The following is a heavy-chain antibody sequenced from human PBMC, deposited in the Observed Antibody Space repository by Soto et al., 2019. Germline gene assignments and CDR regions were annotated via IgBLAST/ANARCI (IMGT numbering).Heavy chain of an antibody. CDR2: SSAYNGNT. Sequence: QVQLVQSGAEVKKPGASVKVSCKASGYTFTSYGISWVRQAPGQGLEWMGWSSAYNGNTNYAQKFQGRVTRTTDTSTSTAYMELGSLRSDDTAVYSCARGGKYFTNGVCSFYGMYGGGQGTKVPVSS. J-gene: IGHJ6*02. D-gene: IGHD2-8*01. V-gene: IGHV1-18*01. CDR1: GYTFTSYG. CDR3: ARGGKYFTNGVCSFYGMYG.